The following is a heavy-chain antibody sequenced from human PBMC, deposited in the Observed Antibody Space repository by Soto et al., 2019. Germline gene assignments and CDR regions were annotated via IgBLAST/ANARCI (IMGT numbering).Heavy chain of an antibody. V-gene: IGHV1-46*01. CDR2: INPSGGST. CDR3: GRPPYPGGIKAVCYSLDY. J-gene: IGHJ4*02. Sequence: QVQLVQSGAEVKKPGASVKISCKASGYTFTSYYMHWVRQAPGQGLEWMGIINPSGGSTNYAQKLQGRVSMTRDTSTSTVYMVLNNLRSYDTAVYDCGRPPYPGGIKAVCYSLDYWGQGTLVTVSS. D-gene: IGHD2-8*01. CDR1: GYTFTSYY.